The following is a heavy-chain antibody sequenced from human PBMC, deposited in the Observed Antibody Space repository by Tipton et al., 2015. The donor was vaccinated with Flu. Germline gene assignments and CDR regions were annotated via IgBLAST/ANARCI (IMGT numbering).Heavy chain of an antibody. CDR2: ISDNGYNT. CDR3: AKLGDYGSGSTYGMDV. J-gene: IGHJ6*02. D-gene: IGHD3-10*01. CDR1: GFTFRSYG. V-gene: IGHV3-23*01. Sequence: GSLRLSCAASGFTFRSYGMSWVRQAPGKGLEWVSAISDNGYNTYYADSGKGRFTISRDNSKNTLYLQMNSLRAEDTAVYYCAKLGDYGSGSTYGMDVWGQGTTVTVSS.